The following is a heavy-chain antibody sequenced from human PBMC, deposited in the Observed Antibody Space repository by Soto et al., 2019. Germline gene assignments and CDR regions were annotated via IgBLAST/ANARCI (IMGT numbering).Heavy chain of an antibody. CDR3: AMNNRYCSSTNCFVFDY. Sequence: EVQLVESGGGLVQPGGSLRLSCAASGFTFNTYWMSWVRQAPGKGLEWVANIKQDGSEKYYVDSVKGRFTISRDNAKNSLYLKMNSLRAEDTAVYYWAMNNRYCSSTNCFVFDYWGQGTLVTVSS. D-gene: IGHD2-2*01. CDR2: IKQDGSEK. J-gene: IGHJ4*02. CDR1: GFTFNTYW. V-gene: IGHV3-7*01.